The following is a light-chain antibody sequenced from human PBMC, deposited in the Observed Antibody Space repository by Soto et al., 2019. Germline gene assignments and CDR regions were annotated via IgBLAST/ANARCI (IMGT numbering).Light chain of an antibody. J-gene: IGKJ1*01. CDR3: QQRGNRPPWT. CDR1: QSVGKY. CDR2: DAS. V-gene: IGKV3-11*01. Sequence: IVMKRAPATLALTLVKRATLACMDSQSVGKYLVWYQQKPGQAPRLLIYDASNRAPGIPARFSGSGSGTDVTLTISSLEPEDFAVYYCQQRGNRPPWTFGQGTKVDIK.